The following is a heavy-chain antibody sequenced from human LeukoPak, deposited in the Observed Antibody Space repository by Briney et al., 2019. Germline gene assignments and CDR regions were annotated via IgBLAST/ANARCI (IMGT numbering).Heavy chain of an antibody. V-gene: IGHV3-48*03. CDR3: ARVAGTRAFDI. D-gene: IGHD1-1*01. Sequence: GGSLRLSCAASGFTFSSYEMNWVRQAPGKGLEWVSYISCSGSTIYYADSVKGRFTISRDNAKNSLYLQMNSLRAEDTAVYYCARVAGTRAFDIWGQGTMVTVSS. CDR2: ISCSGSTI. CDR1: GFTFSSYE. J-gene: IGHJ3*02.